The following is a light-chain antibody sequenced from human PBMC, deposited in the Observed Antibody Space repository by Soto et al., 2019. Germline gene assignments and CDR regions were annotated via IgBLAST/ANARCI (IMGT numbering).Light chain of an antibody. J-gene: IGKJ2*01. CDR3: QQYGRSPLIYT. CDR1: QSITNNF. V-gene: IGKV3-20*01. Sequence: EIVLTQSPGTLSLSPGERATLSCRASQSITNNFLAWYQQKPGQAPRLLIYGASTRAAGVPERFSGSGSGTDFTLTITRQEPEDFEVSSCQQYGRSPLIYTLGQGTKLGVK. CDR2: GAS.